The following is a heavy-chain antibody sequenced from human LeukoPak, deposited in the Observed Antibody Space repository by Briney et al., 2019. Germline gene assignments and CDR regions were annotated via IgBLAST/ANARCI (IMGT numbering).Heavy chain of an antibody. CDR1: GFTFDDYA. CDR3: AKDKSAWLQYIFDY. D-gene: IGHD5-24*01. J-gene: IGHJ4*02. V-gene: IGHV3-43D*04. CDR2: ISWDGGST. Sequence: GRSLRLSCAASGFTFDDYAMHWVRQAPGKGLERVSLISWDGGSTYYADSVKGRFTISRDNSKNSLYLQMNSLRAEDTALYYCAKDKSAWLQYIFDYWGQGTLVTVSS.